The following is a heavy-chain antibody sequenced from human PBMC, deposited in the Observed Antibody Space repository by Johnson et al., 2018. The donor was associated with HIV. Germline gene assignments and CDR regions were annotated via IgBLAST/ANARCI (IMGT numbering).Heavy chain of an antibody. CDR2: MTSDGSST. CDR1: GFTLSSYW. J-gene: IGHJ3*02. Sequence: VLLLESGGGVVQPGWSLRLSCAVSGFTLSSYWIHWVRQAPGKGLVWVSRMTSDGSSTSYADSVKGRFTISRDNSKNTLYLQMNSLRAEDTALYYCARDLSRYIAVATFDAFDIWGQGTMVTVSS. V-gene: IGHV3-74*01. CDR3: ARDLSRYIAVATFDAFDI. D-gene: IGHD6-19*01.